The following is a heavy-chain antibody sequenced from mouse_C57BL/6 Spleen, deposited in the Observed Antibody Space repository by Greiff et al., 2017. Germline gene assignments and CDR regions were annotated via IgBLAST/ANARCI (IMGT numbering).Heavy chain of an antibody. CDR1: GFTFSSYG. D-gene: IGHD2-5*01. J-gene: IGHJ2*01. V-gene: IGHV5-6*01. CDR2: ISSGGSYT. CDR3: ARLHYSNYFFDY. Sequence: EVKLMESGGVLVKPGGSLKLSCAASGFTFSSYGMSWVRQTPDKRLEWVATISSGGSYTYYPDSVKGRFTISRDNAKNTLYLQMSSLKSEDAAMYDSARLHYSNYFFDYWGQGTTLTVSS.